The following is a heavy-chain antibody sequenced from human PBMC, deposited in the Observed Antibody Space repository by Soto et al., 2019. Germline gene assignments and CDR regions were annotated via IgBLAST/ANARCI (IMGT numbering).Heavy chain of an antibody. J-gene: IGHJ4*02. Sequence: QVQLVQSGAEVKKPGSSVRVSCKASGGTLNSYTISWVRQAPGQGLEWMGGIIPVFGTTDYAQKFQGRVTITADQSTDTASLDLFSLRAEDTAIYYCSISNSYGRGDFWGQGTLVTVSS. V-gene: IGHV1-69*01. CDR2: IIPVFGTT. CDR3: SISNSYGRGDF. D-gene: IGHD4-17*01. CDR1: GGTLNSYT.